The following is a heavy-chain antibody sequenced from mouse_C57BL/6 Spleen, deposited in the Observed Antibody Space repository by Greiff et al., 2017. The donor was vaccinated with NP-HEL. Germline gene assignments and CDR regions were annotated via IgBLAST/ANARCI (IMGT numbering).Heavy chain of an antibody. V-gene: IGHV5-17*01. J-gene: IGHJ4*01. CDR1: GFTFSDYG. Sequence: EVQVVESGGGLVKPGGSLKLSCAASGFTFSDYGMHWVRQAPEKGLEWVAYISSGSSTIYYAATVKGRFTISRDNAKNTLFLQMTSLRSEDTAMYYCARTVVADAMDYWGQGTSVTVSS. D-gene: IGHD1-1*01. CDR3: ARTVVADAMDY. CDR2: ISSGSSTI.